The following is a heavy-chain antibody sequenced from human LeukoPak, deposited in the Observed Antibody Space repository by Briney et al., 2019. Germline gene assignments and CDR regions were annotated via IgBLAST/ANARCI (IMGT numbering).Heavy chain of an antibody. CDR1: GYTFTRYD. J-gene: IGHJ5*02. CDR2: MNPNSGNT. CDR3: ARGIPAAAGGNWFDP. D-gene: IGHD6-25*01. Sequence: ASVKVSCKASGYTFTRYDINWVRQATGQGLERMGWMNPNSGNTDYAQKFQGRVTMTSDTSISTAYMELSSLRSEDTAVYYCARGIPAAAGGNWFDPWGQGTLVTVSS. V-gene: IGHV1-8*01.